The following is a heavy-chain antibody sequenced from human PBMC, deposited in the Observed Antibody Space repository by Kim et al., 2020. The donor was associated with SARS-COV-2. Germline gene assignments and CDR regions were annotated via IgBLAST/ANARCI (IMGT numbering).Heavy chain of an antibody. D-gene: IGHD3-9*01. CDR1: GGSINNDDYY. J-gene: IGHJ4*02. CDR2: IYYSGGT. Sequence: SETLSLTCTVSGGSINNDDYYWTWLRQPPGKGLEWIGYIYYSGGTYYNPSLKSRPTMSVDASENQLSLRLSSVTAADTAVYYCARGRLLGYLDWLPTLDCWGQGCLATVS. V-gene: IGHV4-30-4*01. CDR3: ARGRLLGYLDWLPTLDC.